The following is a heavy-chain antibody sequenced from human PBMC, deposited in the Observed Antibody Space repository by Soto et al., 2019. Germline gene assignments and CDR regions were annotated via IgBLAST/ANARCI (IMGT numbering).Heavy chain of an antibody. D-gene: IGHD4-17*01. V-gene: IGHV4-59*01. CDR2: IYYSGST. CDR1: GGSISSYY. J-gene: IGHJ5*02. Sequence: SETLSLTCTVSGGSISSYYWSWIRQPPGKGLEWIGYIYYSGSTNYNPSLKSRVTISVDTSKNQFSLELSSLRSEDTAVYFCARGIKYGAYSRRFDPWGQGTLVTVSS. CDR3: ARGIKYGAYSRRFDP.